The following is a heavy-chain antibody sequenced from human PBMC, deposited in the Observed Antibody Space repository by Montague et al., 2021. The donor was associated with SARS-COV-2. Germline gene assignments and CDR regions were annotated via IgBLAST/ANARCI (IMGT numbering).Heavy chain of an antibody. CDR1: GFNFNNFG. CDR2: ISYEGSIQ. V-gene: IGHV3-30*18. D-gene: IGHD3-3*01. Sequence: SLRLSCAASGFNFNNFGMHRVRQAPGQGLEWVAVISYEGSIQYYADSVKGRFTISRDWSKSTLYLQMSSLRPEDTAVYYCAKDATIFWFERGRGTFDYWGRGTLVAVSS. J-gene: IGHJ4*02. CDR3: AKDATIFWFERGRGTFDY.